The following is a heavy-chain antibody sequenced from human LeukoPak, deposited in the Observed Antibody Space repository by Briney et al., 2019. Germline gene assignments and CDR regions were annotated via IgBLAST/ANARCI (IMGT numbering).Heavy chain of an antibody. CDR3: ARGRVYCSSTSCYRFFDY. V-gene: IGHV4-61*01. J-gene: IGHJ4*02. Sequence: SETLSLTCTVSGGSVSSGSYYWSWIRQPPGKGLEWIGYIYYSGSTNYNPSLKSRVTISVDTSKNQSSLKLSSVTAADTAVYYCARGRVYCSSTSCYRFFDYWGQGTLVTVSS. D-gene: IGHD2-2*01. CDR2: IYYSGST. CDR1: GGSVSSGSYY.